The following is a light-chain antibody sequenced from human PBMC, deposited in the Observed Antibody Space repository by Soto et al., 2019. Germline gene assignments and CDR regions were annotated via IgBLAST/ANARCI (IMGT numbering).Light chain of an antibody. CDR3: LQSYSTPSIT. CDR1: PSISSW. CDR2: DAS. J-gene: IGKJ5*01. Sequence: IPITPSPSTPSPSLGDRVTITCPASPSISSWLAWYQQKPGKAPKLLIYDASSLESGVPSRFSGSGSGTEFTLTISSLQPEDFATYYCLQSYSTPSITFGQGTRLEIK. V-gene: IGKV1-5*01.